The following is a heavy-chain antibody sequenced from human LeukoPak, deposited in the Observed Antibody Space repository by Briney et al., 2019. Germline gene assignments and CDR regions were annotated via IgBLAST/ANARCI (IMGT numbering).Heavy chain of an antibody. D-gene: IGHD1-7*01. J-gene: IGHJ4*02. CDR3: ARNYVGGTTVDY. CDR1: GGSISGYY. Sequence: SETLSLTCSVSGGSISGYYWSWIRRPPGKGLEWIGYIYYSGTTIYNPSLKSRLTISLDTSKNQFSLNLSSVTAADTAVYYCARNYVGGTTVDYWGQGTLVTVSS. V-gene: IGHV4-59*08. CDR2: IYYSGTT.